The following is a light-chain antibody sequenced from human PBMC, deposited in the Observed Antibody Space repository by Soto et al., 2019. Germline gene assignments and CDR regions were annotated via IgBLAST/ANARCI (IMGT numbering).Light chain of an antibody. J-gene: IGKJ5*01. CDR1: QSVSSSY. CDR2: GAS. V-gene: IGKV3-20*01. CDR3: QQYGSTP. Sequence: EIVLTQSPGTLSLSPGERATLSCRASQSVSSSYLAWYQQKPGQAPRLLIYGASSRATGIPDRFSGSGSGTDFTLTISRLEPEDYAVYYCQQYGSTPFGQGTRLAI.